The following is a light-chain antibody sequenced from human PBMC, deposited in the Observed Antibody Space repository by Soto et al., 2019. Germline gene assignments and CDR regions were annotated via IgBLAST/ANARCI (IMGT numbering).Light chain of an antibody. CDR1: QSVGSN. J-gene: IGKJ2*01. Sequence: EVVMTQSPATLSVSPGERVTLSCRASQSVGSNLAWYQQKPGQAPRLLIYAASTRVIGVPTRFSGSGSGTEFTLTISTLQSEDFALYYCQQYNDWPPMYTFGQGAQLEIK. V-gene: IGKV3-15*01. CDR3: QQYNDWPPMYT. CDR2: AAS.